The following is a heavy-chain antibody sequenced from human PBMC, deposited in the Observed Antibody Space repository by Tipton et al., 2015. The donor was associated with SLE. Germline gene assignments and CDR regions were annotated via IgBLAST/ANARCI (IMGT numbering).Heavy chain of an antibody. CDR1: GFTFSNHW. J-gene: IGHJ4*02. D-gene: IGHD3-10*01. CDR3: ATSGLMVRESTFDY. V-gene: IGHV3-7*01. CDR2: IKQDGSEK. Sequence: SLRLSCAASGFTFSNHWMNWVRQAPGKGLEWVVNIKQDGSEKYYVDSVKGRFTASRDNAKNSLYLQMNSLRAEDTAVYFCATSGLMVRESTFDYWGQGTLVTVSS.